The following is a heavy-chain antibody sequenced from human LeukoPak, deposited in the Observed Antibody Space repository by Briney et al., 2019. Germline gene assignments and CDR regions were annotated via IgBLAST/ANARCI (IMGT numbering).Heavy chain of an antibody. V-gene: IGHV3-30*03. CDR1: GFTFSSYG. J-gene: IGHJ3*02. CDR2: ISYDGSNK. Sequence: PGRSLRLSCAASGFTFSSYGMHWVRQAPGKGLEWVAVISYDGSNKYYADSVKGRFTISRDNSKNTLYLQMNSLRAEDTAVYYCATPGEHYYASPDAFDIWGQGTMVTVSS. CDR3: ATPGEHYYASPDAFDI. D-gene: IGHD3-10*01.